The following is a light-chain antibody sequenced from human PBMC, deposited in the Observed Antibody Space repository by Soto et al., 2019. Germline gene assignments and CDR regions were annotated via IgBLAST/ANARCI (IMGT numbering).Light chain of an antibody. CDR1: SSDVGDWNY. V-gene: IGLV2-14*01. CDR3: VSYTSSTTLLD. CDR2: EVS. Sequence: QSALTQPASVSGSPGQSITISCTGTSSDVGDWNYVSWYQQHPGKAPRVMIYEVSNRPSGVSDRFSGSKSGNTASLTISGLQPDDEADYFCVSYTSSTTLLDIGGGTKVIAL. J-gene: IGLJ1*01.